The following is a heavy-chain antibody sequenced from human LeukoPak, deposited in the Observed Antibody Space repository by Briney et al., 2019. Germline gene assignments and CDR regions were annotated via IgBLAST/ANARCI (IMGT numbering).Heavy chain of an antibody. CDR2: IYSGGST. CDR1: EFSVGSNY. V-gene: IGHV3-66*01. CDR3: AELGITMIGGV. J-gene: IGHJ6*04. Sequence: KAGGSLRLSCAASEFSVGSNYMTWVRQAPGKGLEWVSLIYSGGSTYYADSVKGRFTISRGNAKNSLYLQMNSLRAEDTAVYYCAELGITMIGGVWGKGTTVTISS. D-gene: IGHD3-10*02.